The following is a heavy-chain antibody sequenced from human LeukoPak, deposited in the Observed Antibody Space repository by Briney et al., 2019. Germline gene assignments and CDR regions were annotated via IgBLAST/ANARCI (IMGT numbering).Heavy chain of an antibody. CDR2: IYTSGST. J-gene: IGHJ4*02. V-gene: IGHV4-4*07. CDR3: ARVRLPVYSSSWYADYYFDY. Sequence: SETLSLTCTVSGGSISSYYWSWIRQPAGKGLEWIGRIYTSGSTNYNPSLKSRVTMSVDTSKNQFSLKLSSATAADTAVYYCARVRLPVYSSSWYADYYFDYWGQGTLVTVSS. D-gene: IGHD6-13*01. CDR1: GGSISSYY.